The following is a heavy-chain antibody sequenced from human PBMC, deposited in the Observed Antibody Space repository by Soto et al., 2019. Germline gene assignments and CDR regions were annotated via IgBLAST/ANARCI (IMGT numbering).Heavy chain of an antibody. CDR2: ISAYNGNT. Sequence: ASVKVSCKASGYTFTSYGISWVRQAPGQGLEWMGWISAYNGNTNYAQKLQGRVTMTTDTSTSTAYMELRSLRSDDTAVYYCARQDYDILTGYYSPPWFDPWGQGTLVTVSS. J-gene: IGHJ5*02. D-gene: IGHD3-9*01. CDR3: ARQDYDILTGYYSPPWFDP. V-gene: IGHV1-18*01. CDR1: GYTFTSYG.